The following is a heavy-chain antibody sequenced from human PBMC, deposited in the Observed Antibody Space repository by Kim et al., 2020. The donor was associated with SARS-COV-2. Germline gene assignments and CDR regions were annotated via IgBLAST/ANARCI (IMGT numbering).Heavy chain of an antibody. J-gene: IGHJ6*02. CDR2: KDDGGTT. V-gene: IGHV3-15*01. CDR3: TDGLDV. Sequence: KDDGGTTVDAPAVKDRLTISREKSKTTVDLQMNSLKSEDTAVYYCTDGLDVWGQGTTVTVSS.